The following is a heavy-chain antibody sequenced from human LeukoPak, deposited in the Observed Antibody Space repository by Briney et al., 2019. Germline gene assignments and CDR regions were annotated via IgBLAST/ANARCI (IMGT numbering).Heavy chain of an antibody. J-gene: IGHJ4*02. V-gene: IGHV3-30*18. D-gene: IGHD6-19*01. Sequence: GGSLRLSCAASGFTFSSSGMHWVRQAPGAGLEWAALVSYDGRTKYYADSVKGRFTISRDNSKNTLYLQMNSLRAEDTAVYFCAKEVNSGFIDYWGQGTLVTVSS. CDR1: GFTFSSSG. CDR3: AKEVNSGFIDY. CDR2: VSYDGRTK.